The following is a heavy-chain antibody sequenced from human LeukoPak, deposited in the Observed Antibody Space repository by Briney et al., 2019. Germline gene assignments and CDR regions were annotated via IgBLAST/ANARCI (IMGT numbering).Heavy chain of an antibody. V-gene: IGHV3-30*04. J-gene: IGHJ4*02. CDR3: ARDRRSDGDYVLDY. D-gene: IGHD4-17*01. CDR2: ISNDGSEK. Sequence: PGGSLRLSCAASGFTFSSHTIHWVRQAPGKGLEWLAVISNDGSEKYYPDSVKGRFTISRDNSKNTLYLQVNSLRAEDSAVYYCARDRRSDGDYVLDYWGQGTLVTVS. CDR1: GFTFSSHT.